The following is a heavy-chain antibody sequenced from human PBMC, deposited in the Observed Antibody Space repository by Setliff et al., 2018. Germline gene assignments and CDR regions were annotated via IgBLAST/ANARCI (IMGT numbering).Heavy chain of an antibody. CDR1: GYMFTTYA. Sequence: ASVKVSCKASGYMFTTYAMSWIRQVPGQGLEWMGWINTNTGNPVYAQGFTGRFVFSLDTSVSTVYMELTRLTSDDTAVYYCTRSSSYGMRYWFDSWGQGPLVTVSS. CDR2: INTNTGNP. J-gene: IGHJ5*01. V-gene: IGHV7-4-1*02. D-gene: IGHD2-2*01. CDR3: TRSSSYGMRYWFDS.